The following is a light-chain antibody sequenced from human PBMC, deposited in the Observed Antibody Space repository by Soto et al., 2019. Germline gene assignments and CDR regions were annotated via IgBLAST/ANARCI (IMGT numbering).Light chain of an antibody. J-gene: IGKJ2*01. CDR3: QQYDSSPVT. Sequence: ENVLTQSPGTLSLSPGERATLSCRASQSVSSSYLNWYQQKRGQAPRLLIYGVSRRATDIPDRFSGSGSGTDFTLTISRLEPEDFALYYCQQYDSSPVTFGQGTKLEIK. CDR1: QSVSSSY. V-gene: IGKV3-20*01. CDR2: GVS.